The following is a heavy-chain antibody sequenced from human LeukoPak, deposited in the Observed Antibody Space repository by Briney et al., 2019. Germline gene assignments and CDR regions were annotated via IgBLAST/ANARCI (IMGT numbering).Heavy chain of an antibody. J-gene: IGHJ4*02. V-gene: IGHV3-7*01. CDR2: INQGASEK. Sequence: GGSLRLSCAASGLTFSGYWMSWVRQAPAKGMEWVANINQGASEKYYVDSVRGRFTISRDNAKKSLTLQMNSLRVDDTAVYYCASDGGPFDHWGQGTLVTVSS. CDR3: ASDGGPFDH. CDR1: GLTFSGYW. D-gene: IGHD3-3*01.